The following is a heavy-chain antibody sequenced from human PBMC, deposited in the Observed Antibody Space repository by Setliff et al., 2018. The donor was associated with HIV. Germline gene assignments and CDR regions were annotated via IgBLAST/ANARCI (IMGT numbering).Heavy chain of an antibody. D-gene: IGHD6-13*01. J-gene: IGHJ4*02. CDR1: GFTFSSYA. CDR3: ARSRAAGFDY. Sequence: GGSLRLSCAASGFTFSSYAMSWVRQVPGKGLAWVSRIDTDGSITGYADSVKGRFTISRDNAKNSLYLQMNSLRAEDTAVYYCARSRAAGFDYWGQGTLVTVSS. V-gene: IGHV3-74*01. CDR2: IDTDGSIT.